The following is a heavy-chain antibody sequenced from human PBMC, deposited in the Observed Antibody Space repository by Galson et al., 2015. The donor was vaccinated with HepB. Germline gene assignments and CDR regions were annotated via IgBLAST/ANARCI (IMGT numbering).Heavy chain of an antibody. D-gene: IGHD3-3*01. CDR3: ARAPRYDFWGGAPPPPMDV. Sequence: QSGAEVKKPGESLKISCKGSGYSFTSYWIGWVCQMPGKGLEWMGIIYPGDSDTRYSPSFQGQVTISADKSISTAYLQWSSLKASDPAMYYCARAPRYDFWGGAPPPPMDVWGKGTTVTVSS. J-gene: IGHJ6*03. CDR2: IYPGDSDT. V-gene: IGHV5-51*01. CDR1: GYSFTSYW.